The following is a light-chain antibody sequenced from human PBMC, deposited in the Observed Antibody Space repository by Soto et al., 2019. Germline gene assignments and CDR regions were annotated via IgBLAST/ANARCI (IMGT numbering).Light chain of an antibody. CDR2: DAS. J-gene: IGKJ4*01. V-gene: IGKV1-5*01. CDR3: QQDDTYPLT. Sequence: DIQITQSPSTLSASIGDRVTLTCRASQSISTFLAWYQQKPGKAPQILIYDASKLEPGVPSRLSGGGSGTQFTLTISSLQPDDVAAYYCQQDDTYPLTFGGGTKV. CDR1: QSISTF.